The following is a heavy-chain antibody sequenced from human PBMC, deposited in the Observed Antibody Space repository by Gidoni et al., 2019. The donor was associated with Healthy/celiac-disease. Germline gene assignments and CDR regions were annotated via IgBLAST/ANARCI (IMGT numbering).Heavy chain of an antibody. CDR1: GYTFTSYG. CDR2: ISAYNGNK. V-gene: IGHV1-18*01. J-gene: IGHJ6*03. D-gene: IGHD2-2*01. Sequence: QVQLVQSGAEVKKPGASVKVSCKASGYTFTSYGISWVRQAPGQGLEWMGWISAYNGNKNDAQKLQGRVTMTTDTSTSTAYMELRSLRSDDTAVYYCARTPDIVVVPAAITRVYYYYYYMDVWGKGTTVTVSS. CDR3: ARTPDIVVVPAAITRVYYYYYYMDV.